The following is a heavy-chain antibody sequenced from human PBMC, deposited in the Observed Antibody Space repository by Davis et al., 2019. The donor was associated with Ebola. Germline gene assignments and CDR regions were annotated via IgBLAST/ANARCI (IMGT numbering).Heavy chain of an antibody. CDR1: GYSFTTYW. CDR2: IFPGDSDT. Sequence: GESLKISCKGSGYSFTTYWIGWVRQMPGKGPEWMGIIFPGDSDTRYSPSFRGQVTISADKSIRTAYLQWSSLKASDTAIYYCASLRRTITGMDDAFDIWGQGTMVTVSS. V-gene: IGHV5-51*01. D-gene: IGHD1-20*01. J-gene: IGHJ3*02. CDR3: ASLRRTITGMDDAFDI.